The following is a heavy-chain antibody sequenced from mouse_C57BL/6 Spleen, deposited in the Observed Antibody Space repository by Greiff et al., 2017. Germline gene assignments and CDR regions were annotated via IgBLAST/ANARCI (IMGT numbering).Heavy chain of an antibody. CDR1: GFSFTSSG. Sequence: QVQLQQSGPGLVQPSQSLSITCTVSGFSFTSSGVHWVRQSPGKGLEWLGVICSGGSTGYNAAFITSLSISKDNSKSQVFFQMNSLQADDSAIYYCARNSGTGTFDYWGQGTTLTVSS. V-gene: IGHV2-2*01. CDR2: ICSGGST. J-gene: IGHJ2*01. D-gene: IGHD4-1*01. CDR3: ARNSGTGTFDY.